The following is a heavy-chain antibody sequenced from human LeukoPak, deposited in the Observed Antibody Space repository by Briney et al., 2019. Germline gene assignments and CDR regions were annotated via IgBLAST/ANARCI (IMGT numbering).Heavy chain of an antibody. D-gene: IGHD3-22*01. CDR2: ITPYNGYT. Sequence: GASVKVSCKASGYTFTNHGIHWVRQAPGQGFEWMGWITPYNGYTNYALKFQGRVTFTGDTSIRTAYMEVSSLTSEDTAVYYCARAPSPYYYDSSAYYSDYWGQGTLVTVSS. J-gene: IGHJ4*02. V-gene: IGHV1-18*01. CDR1: GYTFTNHG. CDR3: ARAPSPYYYDSSAYYSDY.